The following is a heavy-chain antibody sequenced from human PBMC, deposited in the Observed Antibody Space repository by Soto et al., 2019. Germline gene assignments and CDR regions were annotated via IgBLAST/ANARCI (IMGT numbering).Heavy chain of an antibody. D-gene: IGHD6-6*01. V-gene: IGHV3-23*01. CDR1: GFPFSSYA. CDR3: ARRFSSSSFYFDY. Sequence: GSLRLSCAASGFPFSSYAMSFFRQSPYKWLEWVSAIDFTGAGTYYADSVKGRFTISRDNSKNTLYLQMSSLRAEDTAVYFCARRFSSSSFYFDYWGQGTLVTVSS. CDR2: IDFTGAGT. J-gene: IGHJ4*02.